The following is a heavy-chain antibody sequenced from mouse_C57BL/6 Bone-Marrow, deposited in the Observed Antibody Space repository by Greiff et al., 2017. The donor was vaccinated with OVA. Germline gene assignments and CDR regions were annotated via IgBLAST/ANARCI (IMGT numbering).Heavy chain of an antibody. V-gene: IGHV1-81*01. J-gene: IGHJ2*01. Sequence: QVQLKQSGAELARPGASVKLSCKASGYTFTSYGISWVKQRTGQGLEWIGEIYPRSGNTYYNEKFKGKATLTADKSSSTAYMELRSLTSEDSAVYVCARWERLRQYYFDYWGQGTTLTVSS. CDR1: GYTFTSYG. D-gene: IGHD2-2*01. CDR3: ARWERLRQYYFDY. CDR2: IYPRSGNT.